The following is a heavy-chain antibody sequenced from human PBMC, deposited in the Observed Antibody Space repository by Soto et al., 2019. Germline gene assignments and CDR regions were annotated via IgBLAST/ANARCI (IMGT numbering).Heavy chain of an antibody. V-gene: IGHV3-23*01. Sequence: EVHLLESGGGLVRPGGSLTLSCSASGFAFNTYAMSWVRQAPGKGLEWVSTISGSDGKTYYADSVKGRFSISRDTSKTTLYLEMTSLRVEDTAVYYCARWSFLDYWGQGTRVTVS. J-gene: IGHJ4*02. CDR3: ARWSFLDY. D-gene: IGHD1-26*01. CDR1: GFAFNTYA. CDR2: ISGSDGKT.